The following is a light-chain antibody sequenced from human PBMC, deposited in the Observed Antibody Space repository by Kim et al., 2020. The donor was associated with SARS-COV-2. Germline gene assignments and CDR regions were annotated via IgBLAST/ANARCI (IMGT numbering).Light chain of an antibody. V-gene: IGLV1-36*01. CDR2: YND. Sequence: SVLTQPPSVSEAPRQRVTISCSGNSSNIGNNAVNWYQQFPGKAPKLLIYYNDLLSSGVSDRFSGSKSGTSASLAISGLQSEDEADYYCETWDDSVNGGMFGGGTQLTVL. CDR3: ETWDDSVNGGM. J-gene: IGLJ3*02. CDR1: SSNIGNNA.